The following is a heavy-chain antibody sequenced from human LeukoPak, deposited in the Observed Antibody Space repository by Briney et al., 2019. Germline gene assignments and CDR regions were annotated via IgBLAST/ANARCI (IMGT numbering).Heavy chain of an antibody. Sequence: GGSLRLSCAASGFXFSSYAISWVRQAPGKGLKWVSGISGSGGSTYYADSVKGRFTISRDNSKNTLYLQMNSLRAEDTAVYYCAKDRESTVTPFDYWGQGTLVTVSS. CDR1: GFXFSSYA. CDR2: ISGSGGST. D-gene: IGHD4-17*01. CDR3: AKDRESTVTPFDY. V-gene: IGHV3-23*01. J-gene: IGHJ4*02.